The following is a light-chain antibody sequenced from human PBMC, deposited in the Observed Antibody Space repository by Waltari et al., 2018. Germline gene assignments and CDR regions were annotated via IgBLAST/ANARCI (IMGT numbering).Light chain of an antibody. CDR3: SSYTIDVAFDVI. Sequence: QSALTQPASVSGSPGPSITISCTGTNNDIGDYDYVSWYQQHPGKAPKLIIYDVTHRPSGVSTRFSGSKSGNTASLTISGLQADDEAHYYCSSYTIDVAFDVIFGGGTRLTVL. V-gene: IGLV2-14*03. CDR1: NNDIGDYDY. CDR2: DVT. J-gene: IGLJ2*01.